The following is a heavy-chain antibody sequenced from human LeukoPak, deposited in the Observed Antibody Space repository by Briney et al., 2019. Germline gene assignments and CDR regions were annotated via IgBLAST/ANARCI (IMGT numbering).Heavy chain of an antibody. CDR2: INPNSGGT. CDR1: GYTFTGYY. D-gene: IGHD3-22*01. CDR3: ARIGDYDSSGYYS. J-gene: IGHJ4*02. Sequence: ASVKVSCKASGYTFTGYYMHWVRQAPGQGLEWMGWINPNSGGTNCAQKFQGRVTMTRDTSISTAYMELSRLRSDDTAVYYCARIGDYDSSGYYSWGQGTLVTVSS. V-gene: IGHV1-2*02.